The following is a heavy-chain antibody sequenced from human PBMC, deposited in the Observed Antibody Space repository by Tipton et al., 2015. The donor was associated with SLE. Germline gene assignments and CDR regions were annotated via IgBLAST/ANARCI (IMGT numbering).Heavy chain of an antibody. CDR3: ASHWGSGYTYDV. J-gene: IGHJ3*01. V-gene: IGHV1-2*02. D-gene: IGHD7-27*01. CDR1: GYTFTGHY. Sequence: QVQLVQSGPEVKKPGASVRVSCKASGYTFTGHYMHWVRQVPGQGLEWMGWIDPNSGGTNYAQRFQGRVTMTRDTSISTAYMELSGLRSDDTAVYYCASHWGSGYTYDVWGQGTTVTVSS. CDR2: IDPNSGGT.